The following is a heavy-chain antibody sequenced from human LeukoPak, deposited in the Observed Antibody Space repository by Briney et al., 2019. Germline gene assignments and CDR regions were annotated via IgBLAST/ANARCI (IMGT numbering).Heavy chain of an antibody. J-gene: IGHJ5*02. V-gene: IGHV1-18*01. CDR1: GYTFTSYG. CDR2: ISAYNGNT. CDR3: ARVYSSGWYGGNWFDP. Sequence: VASVKVSCKASGYTFTSYGISWVRQAPGQGLEWMGWISAYNGNTNYAQKLQGRVTMTTDTSTSTAYMELRSLRSEDTAVYYCARVYSSGWYGGNWFDPWGQGTLVTVSS. D-gene: IGHD6-19*01.